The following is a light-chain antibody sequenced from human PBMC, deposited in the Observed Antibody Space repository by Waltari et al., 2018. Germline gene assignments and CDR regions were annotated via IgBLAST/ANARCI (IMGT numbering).Light chain of an antibody. CDR3: SSYTSGSTRVV. J-gene: IGLJ2*01. CDR2: EVS. V-gene: IGLV2-14*01. CDR1: SSDVGGYNY. Sequence: QSALTQPASVSGSPGQSITISCTGTSSDVGGYNYVSWYQQHTGKAPKLMIYEVSNRPSGVSNRCSGSKSGNTASLIISGLQAEDEADYYCSSYTSGSTRVVFGGGTKLTVL.